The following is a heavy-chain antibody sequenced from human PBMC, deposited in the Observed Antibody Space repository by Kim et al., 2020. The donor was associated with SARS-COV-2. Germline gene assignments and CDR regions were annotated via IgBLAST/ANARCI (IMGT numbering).Heavy chain of an antibody. CDR1: GFTFSSYD. J-gene: IGHJ2*01. D-gene: IGHD6-19*01. Sequence: GGSLRLSCAASGFTFSSYDMHWVRQATGKGLEWVSAIGTAGDTYYPGSVKGRFTISRENAKNSLYLQMNSLRAGDTAVYYCARGPSIAVAGTGWYFDLWGRGTLVTVSS. CDR3: ARGPSIAVAGTGWYFDL. CDR2: IGTAGDT. V-gene: IGHV3-13*01.